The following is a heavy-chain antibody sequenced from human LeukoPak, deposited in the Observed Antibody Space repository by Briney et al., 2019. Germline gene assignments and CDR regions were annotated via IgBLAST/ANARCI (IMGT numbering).Heavy chain of an antibody. CDR3: AAHTRNYYYYYYMDV. D-gene: IGHD1-1*01. CDR1: GFTFSSYA. V-gene: IGHV3-23*01. CDR2: IIGSGGST. J-gene: IGHJ6*03. Sequence: PGGSLRLSCAASGFTFSSYAMSGVRQAPGKGREWVSAIIGSGGSTYYADSVKGRFTISRDNSKNTLYLQMNSLRAEDTAVYYCAAHTRNYYYYYYMDVWGKGTTVTVSS.